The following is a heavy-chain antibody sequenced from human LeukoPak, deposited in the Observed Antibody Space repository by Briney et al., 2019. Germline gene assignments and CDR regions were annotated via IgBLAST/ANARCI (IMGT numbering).Heavy chain of an antibody. CDR1: GFTFSSYS. V-gene: IGHV3-21*01. J-gene: IGHJ4*02. Sequence: GGSLRLSCAASGFTFSSYSMIWVRQAPGKGLEWVSSISSSSSYIYYADSVKGRFTISRDNAKNSLYLQMNSLRAEDTAVYYCAAPYYDILTGYYRGDDYWGQGTLVTVSS. CDR2: ISSSSSYI. CDR3: AAPYYDILTGYYRGDDY. D-gene: IGHD3-9*01.